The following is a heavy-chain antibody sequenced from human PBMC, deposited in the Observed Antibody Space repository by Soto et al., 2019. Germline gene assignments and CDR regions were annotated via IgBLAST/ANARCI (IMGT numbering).Heavy chain of an antibody. V-gene: IGHV1-69*04. CDR1: GGTFSSYT. D-gene: IGHD4-17*01. J-gene: IGHJ4*02. CDR3: AREGEEGDMTTVTVMDY. CDR2: IIPILGIA. Sequence: ASVKVSCKASGGTFSSYTISWVRQAPGQGLEWMGRIIPILGIANYAQKFQGRVTITADKSTSTAYMELSSLRSEDTAVYYCAREGEEGDMTTVTVMDYWGQGTLVTVSS.